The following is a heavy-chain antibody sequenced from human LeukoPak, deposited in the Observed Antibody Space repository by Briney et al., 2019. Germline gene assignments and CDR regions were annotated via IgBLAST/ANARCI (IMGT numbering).Heavy chain of an antibody. CDR2: IYTSGST. V-gene: IGHV4-59*10. CDR1: GGSFSGYY. Sequence: PSETLSLTCAVYGGSFSGYYWSWIRQPAGKGLEWIGRIYTSGSTNYNPSLKSRVTMSVDTSKNQFSLKLSSVTAADTAVYYCASGTPGTAMGYYYYYMDVWGKGTTVTISS. J-gene: IGHJ6*03. D-gene: IGHD5-18*01. CDR3: ASGTPGTAMGYYYYYMDV.